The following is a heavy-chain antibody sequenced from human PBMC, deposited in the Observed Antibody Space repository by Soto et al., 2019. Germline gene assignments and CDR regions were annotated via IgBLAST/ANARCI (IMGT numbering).Heavy chain of an antibody. Sequence: QVQLVQSGAEVKKPGASVKVSCKASGYTFTSYAMHWVRQAPGQRLEWMGWINDGKGNTKYSQKFQGRVTITRDTAASTAYMALSSLRSEDTAVYYCARDLGGWPDYRGPGTPVTVSS. J-gene: IGHJ4*02. V-gene: IGHV1-3*01. D-gene: IGHD2-15*01. CDR2: INDGKGNT. CDR1: GYTFTSYA. CDR3: ARDLGGWPDY.